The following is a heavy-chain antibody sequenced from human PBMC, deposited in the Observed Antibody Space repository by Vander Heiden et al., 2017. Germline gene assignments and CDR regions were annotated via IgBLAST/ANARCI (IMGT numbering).Heavy chain of an antibody. V-gene: IGHV4-59*08. CDR1: GCSISSYY. D-gene: IGHD2-2*02. CDR2: IYYSGST. CDR3: ARHEGYCSRTSCYTGYFQD. J-gene: IGHJ1*01. Sequence: QVQLQESGPGLVKPSETLSLTCTVSGCSISSYYWSWIRQPPGKGLEWIGYIYYSGSTYNNPSLKSRVTISVDTSKNQFSLKLSSVTAADTAVYYCARHEGYCSRTSCYTGYFQDWGQGTLVTVSS.